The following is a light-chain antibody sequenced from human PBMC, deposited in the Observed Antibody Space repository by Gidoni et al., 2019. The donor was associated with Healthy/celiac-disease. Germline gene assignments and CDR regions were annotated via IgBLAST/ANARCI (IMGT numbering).Light chain of an antibody. CDR1: SSNIGAGYD. V-gene: IGLV1-40*01. J-gene: IGLJ3*02. Sequence: QSVLTQPPSVSGAPGHRVTISCTGTSSNIGAGYDVHWYHQLPGTAPRRLIYGNNNRPSGVPDRFSGSKSGTSASLAITGLQAEDEADYYCQSYDTSLSGSRVFGGGTKLTVL. CDR3: QSYDTSLSGSRV. CDR2: GNN.